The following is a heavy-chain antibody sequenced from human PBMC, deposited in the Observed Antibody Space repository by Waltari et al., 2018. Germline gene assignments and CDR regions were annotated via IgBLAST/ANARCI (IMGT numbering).Heavy chain of an antibody. J-gene: IGHJ5*01. CDR2: THHSGRN. V-gene: IGHV4-4*02. D-gene: IGHD2-15*01. Sequence: QVQLQESGPGLVKPSGTLSLTCAVSGGSISSGYWWSWVRQPPGKGLEWIGQTHHSGRNNYNPSLESRVTISVDTSNNQFSLKLSSATAADTAIYYCASDRGRGLILDSWGLGTIVTVSP. CDR1: GGSISSGYW. CDR3: ASDRGRGLILDS.